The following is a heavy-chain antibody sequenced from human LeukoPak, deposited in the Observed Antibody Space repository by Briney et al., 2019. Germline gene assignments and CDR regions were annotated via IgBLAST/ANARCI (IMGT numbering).Heavy chain of an antibody. CDR3: AKSTYYYGSGEGSNYWYFDL. CDR1: GGTFIRFA. CDR2: IIPIFGPA. J-gene: IGHJ2*01. Sequence: GASVKVSCKTSGGTFIRFAISWVRQAPGQGLEWMGGIIPIFGPANYAQKFQGRVTITADESTSTAYMELSSLRSEDTALYYCAKSTYYYGSGEGSNYWYFDLWGRGTLVTVSS. D-gene: IGHD3-10*01. V-gene: IGHV1-69*13.